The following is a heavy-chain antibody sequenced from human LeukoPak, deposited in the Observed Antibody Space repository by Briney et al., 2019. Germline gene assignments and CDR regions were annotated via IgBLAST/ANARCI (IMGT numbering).Heavy chain of an antibody. V-gene: IGHV3-7*01. CDR2: IKKDESER. D-gene: IGHD6-25*01. Sequence: GGSLRLSCAASGFTFSSYWMSWVRQAPGKGLEWVANIKKDESERYYVDSMKGRFTISRDNAKNSLYLQMNSLRAEDTAVYYCAREFLRDSGWFFDFWGQGTLVTVSS. CDR1: GFTFSSYW. CDR3: AREFLRDSGWFFDF. J-gene: IGHJ4*02.